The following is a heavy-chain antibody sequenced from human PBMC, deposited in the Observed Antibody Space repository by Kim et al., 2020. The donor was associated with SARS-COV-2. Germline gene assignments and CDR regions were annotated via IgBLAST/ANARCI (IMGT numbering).Heavy chain of an antibody. CDR2: ISAAGTTT. CDR1: GFSFNNYA. D-gene: IGHD5-18*01. V-gene: IGHV3-23*01. J-gene: IGHJ4*02. CDR3: ARGRYGD. Sequence: GGSLRLSCAASGFSFNNYALTWVRQAPGKGLEWVSSISAAGTTTYYADSVKGRFTISRDTPKNTLYLQMNSLKAEDTALYYCARGRYGDWGRGTLVTVAS.